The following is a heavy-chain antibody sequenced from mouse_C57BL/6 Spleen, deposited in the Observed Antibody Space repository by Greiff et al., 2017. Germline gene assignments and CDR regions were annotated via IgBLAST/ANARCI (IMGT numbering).Heavy chain of an antibody. CDR1: GYAFSSSW. J-gene: IGHJ2*01. Sequence: VQLQQSGPELVKPGASVKISCKASGYAFSSSWMNWVKQRPGKGLEWIGRIYPGDGDTNYNWKFKGKATLTAYKYSSPAYMQRSRLSSEDSAVYFCARWGSSYFEDWGKGTTLTVSS. D-gene: IGHD1-1*01. CDR3: ARWGSSYFED. CDR2: IYPGDGDT. V-gene: IGHV1-82*01.